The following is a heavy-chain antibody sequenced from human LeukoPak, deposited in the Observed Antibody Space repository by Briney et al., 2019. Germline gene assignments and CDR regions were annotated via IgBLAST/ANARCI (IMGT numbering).Heavy chain of an antibody. V-gene: IGHV1-2*02. CDR1: GYTFTGYY. D-gene: IGHD2-2*01. CDR3: PRERDARDAFDI. CDR2: INPNSGGT. J-gene: IGHJ3*02. Sequence: ASVKVSGTASGYTFTGYYMHWVRQAPGQGLEWMGWINPNSGGTNYAQKFQGRVTMTRDTSISTAYMELSRLRSDDTAVYYCPRERDARDAFDIWGQGTMVTVSS.